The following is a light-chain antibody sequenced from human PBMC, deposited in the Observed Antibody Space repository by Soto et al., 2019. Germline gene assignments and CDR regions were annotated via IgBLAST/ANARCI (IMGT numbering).Light chain of an antibody. J-gene: IGLJ2*01. CDR1: GSDVGGYNY. Sequence: QSVLTQPPSASGSPGQSVTISCTGTGSDVGGYNYVSWYQQHPGKAPKLMIHEVTKRPSGVPDRFSGSKSGNTASLTVSGLQAEDEADYYCSSYAGTNNLVFGGGTKVTVL. CDR2: EVT. CDR3: SSYAGTNNLV. V-gene: IGLV2-8*01.